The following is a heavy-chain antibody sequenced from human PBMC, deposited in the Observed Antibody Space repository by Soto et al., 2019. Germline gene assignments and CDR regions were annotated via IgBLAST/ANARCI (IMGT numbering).Heavy chain of an antibody. V-gene: IGHV3-30*18. D-gene: IGHD2-21*01. CDR2: ISYDGSNK. Sequence: PGGSLRLSCAASGFTFSSYGMHWVRQAPGKGLEWVAVISYDGSNKYYADSVKGRFTISRDNSKNTLYLQMNSLRAEDKAVYYCAKDPCGGADNYYSYCGMDVWGKGTTVTV. CDR1: GFTFSSYG. J-gene: IGHJ6*04. CDR3: AKDPCGGADNYYSYCGMDV.